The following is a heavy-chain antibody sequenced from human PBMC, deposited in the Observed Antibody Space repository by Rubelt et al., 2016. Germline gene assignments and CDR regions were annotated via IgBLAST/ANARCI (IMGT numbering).Heavy chain of an antibody. CDR2: IYSSGST. Sequence: QMQLQESGQGLVKPSETLSLTCTVSGGSFSSDYWSWIRQPPGKGLEWIGYIYSSGSTTYNPSLKSRVTISIDTSKTQFSLKLNSVTAADTAVYYCARYRIAFDYWGQGILVIVSS. CDR1: GGSFSSDY. CDR3: ARYRIAFDY. D-gene: IGHD3-16*02. V-gene: IGHV4-59*01. J-gene: IGHJ4*02.